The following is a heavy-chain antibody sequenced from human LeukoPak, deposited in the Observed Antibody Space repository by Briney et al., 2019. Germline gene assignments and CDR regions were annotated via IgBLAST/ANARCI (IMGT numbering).Heavy chain of an antibody. V-gene: IGHV4-59*01. CDR3: ARGSRELYYFDY. CDR2: IYYSGST. Sequence: SETLSPTCTVSGGSISSYYWSWIRQPQGKGLEWIGYIYYSGSTNYNPSLRSRVTISVDASKTQFSLKLNSVTAADTAVYYCARGSRELYYFDYWGQGTLVTVSS. D-gene: IGHD1-7*01. J-gene: IGHJ4*02. CDR1: GGSISSYY.